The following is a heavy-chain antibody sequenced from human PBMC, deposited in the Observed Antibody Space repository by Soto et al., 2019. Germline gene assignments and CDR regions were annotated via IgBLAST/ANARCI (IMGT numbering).Heavy chain of an antibody. CDR2: FRTSGDGGTT. Sequence: GGSLRLSCAASGFTFSSYSMSWVRQAPGKGLEWVSGFRTSGDGGTTYYADSVKGRFTISRDNSKNMLFLQMNSLRAEDTAIYYCAKRVNSGPGSQYFDYWGQGTLVTVSS. D-gene: IGHD3-10*01. J-gene: IGHJ4*02. CDR3: AKRVNSGPGSQYFDY. CDR1: GFTFSSYS. V-gene: IGHV3-23*01.